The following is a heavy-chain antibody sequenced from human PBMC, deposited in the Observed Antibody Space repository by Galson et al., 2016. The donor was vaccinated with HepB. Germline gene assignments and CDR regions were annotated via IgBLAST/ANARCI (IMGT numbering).Heavy chain of an antibody. D-gene: IGHD6-13*01. CDR1: GFTFSSYG. J-gene: IGHJ4*02. CDR3: AKVVAATVADY. CDR2: VSGSGGST. V-gene: IGHV3-23*01. Sequence: SLRLSCAASGFTFSSYGMSWVRQAPGKGLEWVSAVSGSGGSTYYADSVKGRFTISRDNSENTLYVQMNNLRAEDTAVYYCAKVVAATVADYWGLGTLVTVSS.